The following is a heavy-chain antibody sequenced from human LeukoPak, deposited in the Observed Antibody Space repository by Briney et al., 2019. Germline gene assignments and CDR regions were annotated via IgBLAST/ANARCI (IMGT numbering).Heavy chain of an antibody. CDR2: I. Sequence: PGGSLRLSCAASGFHFSTYNMNWVRQAPGKGLEWVSSIYYADSVKGRFTISRDDAKNSLYLQMSSLRVEVTAVYYCAREVIGGNSAWGQGTLVTVSS. D-gene: IGHD4-23*01. CDR1: GFHFSTYN. V-gene: IGHV3-21*01. J-gene: IGHJ5*02. CDR3: AREVIGGNSA.